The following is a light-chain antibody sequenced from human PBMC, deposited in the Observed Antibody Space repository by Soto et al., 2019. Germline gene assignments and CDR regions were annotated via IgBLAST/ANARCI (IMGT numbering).Light chain of an antibody. V-gene: IGKV3D-15*01. CDR3: QQYNKWPLIT. Sequence: EIMMTQSPATLSVSPGERATLSCRASQSVGNGSAGYQQKPGQAPRPLIYGASTMTTGIPARFSGSGSWTEYTLTISSLQSEDFALYYCQQYNKWPLITFGQGTRLEIK. CDR2: GAS. CDR1: QSVGNG. J-gene: IGKJ5*01.